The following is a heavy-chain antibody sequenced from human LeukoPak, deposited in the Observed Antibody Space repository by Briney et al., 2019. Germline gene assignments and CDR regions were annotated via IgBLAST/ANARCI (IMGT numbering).Heavy chain of an antibody. J-gene: IGHJ5*02. CDR1: GFTFSSYT. D-gene: IGHD6-13*01. V-gene: IGHV3-7*01. CDR2: IKQDGSEK. Sequence: PGGSLRLSCAASGFTFSSYTMNWVRQAPGKGLEWVANIKQDGSEKYYVDSVKGRFTISRDNAKNSLYLQMNSLRAEDTAVYYCARDRSNIAAADGWFDPWGQGTLVTVSS. CDR3: ARDRSNIAAADGWFDP.